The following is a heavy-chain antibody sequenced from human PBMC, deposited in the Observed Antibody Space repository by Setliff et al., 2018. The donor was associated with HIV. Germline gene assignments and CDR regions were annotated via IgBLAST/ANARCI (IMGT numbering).Heavy chain of an antibody. D-gene: IGHD3-22*01. CDR1: GYTFTGYY. J-gene: IGHJ6*03. Sequence: ASVKVSCKASGYTFTGYYMHWVRQAPGQGLEWMGWINPNSGGTNYAQKFQGRVTMTRDTSASTAYMELSSLRSEDTAVYYCARGHYYDSSGESLGYYNYMDVWGKGTTVTVSS. CDR3: ARGHYYDSSGESLGYYNYMDV. V-gene: IGHV1-2*02. CDR2: INPNSGGT.